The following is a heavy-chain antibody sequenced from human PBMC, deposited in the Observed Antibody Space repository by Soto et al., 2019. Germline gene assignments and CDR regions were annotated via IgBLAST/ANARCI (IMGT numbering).Heavy chain of an antibody. CDR1: GFNFDAYA. CDR3: AKDGGHCSGVDCFFDT. V-gene: IGHV3-9*01. Sequence: PGGSLRLSCAASGFNFDAYAMHWVRQAPGKGLEWVSGLKWNGDNVGYADSVRGRFTISRDNAKNSLYLQMNSLRVEDTAFYYCAKDGGHCSGVDCFFDTWGQGTLVTSPQ. J-gene: IGHJ4*02. CDR2: LKWNGDNV. D-gene: IGHD2-21*02.